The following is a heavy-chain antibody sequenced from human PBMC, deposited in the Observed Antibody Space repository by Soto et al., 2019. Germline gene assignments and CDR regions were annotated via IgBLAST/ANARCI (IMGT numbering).Heavy chain of an antibody. V-gene: IGHV1-18*01. CDR2: ISAYNGNT. CDR1: GYTFTSYG. Sequence: QVQLVQSGAEVKKPGASVKVSCKASGYTFTSYGISWVRQAPGQGLEWMGWISAYNGNTNYAQKLQGRVTMTTDTSTSTAYMELRSLGSDDTAVYYCARDPLGSSGWTDAEYFQHWGQGTLVTVSS. J-gene: IGHJ1*01. D-gene: IGHD6-19*01. CDR3: ARDPLGSSGWTDAEYFQH.